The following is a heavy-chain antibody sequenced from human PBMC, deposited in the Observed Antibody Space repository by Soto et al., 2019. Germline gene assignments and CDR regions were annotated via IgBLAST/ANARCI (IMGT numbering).Heavy chain of an antibody. Sequence: GGSLRLSCAASGFAFSNAWINWVRQAPGKGLEWVGRIKSKTDGGTTDFAAPVRGRFAISRDDSKNMVYMQMNSLNTEDTAVDYCPTDSYITMIVVRFDYWGQGTLVTVSS. D-gene: IGHD3-22*01. CDR3: PTDSYITMIVVRFDY. CDR2: IKSKTDGGTT. V-gene: IGHV3-15*07. J-gene: IGHJ4*02. CDR1: GFAFSNAW.